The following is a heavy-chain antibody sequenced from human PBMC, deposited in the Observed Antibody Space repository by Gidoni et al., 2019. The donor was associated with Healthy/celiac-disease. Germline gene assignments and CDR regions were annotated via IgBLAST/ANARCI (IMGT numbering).Heavy chain of an antibody. CDR3: AKEGGDYCFDY. Sequence: EVQLLESGGGLVQPGGSRSLSCAASGLTFSSYAMSWVRQAPGKGLEWVSAVSGSGGSTYYADSVKGRFTISKDNSKNTLYLQMNSLRAEDTAVYYCAKEGGDYCFDYWGQGTLVTVSS. J-gene: IGHJ4*02. V-gene: IGHV3-23*01. CDR2: VSGSGGST. D-gene: IGHD2-21*02. CDR1: GLTFSSYA.